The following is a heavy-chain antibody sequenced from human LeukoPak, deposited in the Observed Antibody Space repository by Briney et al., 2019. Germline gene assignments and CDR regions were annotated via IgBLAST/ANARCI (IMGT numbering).Heavy chain of an antibody. V-gene: IGHV1-2*06. CDR3: ARPYCSSTSCYRHFDL. Sequence: ASVKVSCKASGYTFTGYYMHWVRQAPGQGLEWMGRINPNSGGTNYAQKFQGRVTMTRDTSISTAYMELNRLRSDDTAVYYCARPYCSSTSCYRHFDLWGRGTLVTVSS. D-gene: IGHD2-2*01. CDR1: GYTFTGYY. J-gene: IGHJ2*01. CDR2: INPNSGGT.